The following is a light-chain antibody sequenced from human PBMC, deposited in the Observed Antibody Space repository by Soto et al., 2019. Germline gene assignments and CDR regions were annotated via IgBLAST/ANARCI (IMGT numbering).Light chain of an antibody. CDR1: QDINNY. V-gene: IGKV1-17*03. CDR3: LQHNSYPPT. J-gene: IGKJ1*01. Sequence: DLEVTQTHPSLSASAGTIVKITGRASQDINNYLAWFQQKPGKAPKRLIYAASSLQSGVPSRFSGSGSGTEFTLTISSLQPEDFATYYCLQHNSYPPTFGQGTKVDI. CDR2: AAS.